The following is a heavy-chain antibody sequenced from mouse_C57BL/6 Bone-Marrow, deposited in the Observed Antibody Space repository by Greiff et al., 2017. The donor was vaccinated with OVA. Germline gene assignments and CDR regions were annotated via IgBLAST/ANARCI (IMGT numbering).Heavy chain of an antibody. V-gene: IGHV1-52*01. Sequence: VQLQQPGAELVRPGSSVKLSCKASGYTFTSYWMHWVKQRPIQGLEWIGNIDPSDSETHYNQKFKDKATLTVDKSSSTAYMQLSSLTSEDSAVYYWARTDYGNYRYFDYWGQGTTLTVSS. CDR3: ARTDYGNYRYFDY. D-gene: IGHD2-1*01. CDR1: GYTFTSYW. J-gene: IGHJ2*01. CDR2: IDPSDSET.